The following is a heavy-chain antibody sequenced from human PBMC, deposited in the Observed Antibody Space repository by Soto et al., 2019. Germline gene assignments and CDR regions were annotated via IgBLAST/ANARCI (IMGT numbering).Heavy chain of an antibody. CDR1: GYSFTTYW. J-gene: IGHJ6*02. CDR3: ARHEATYYNFYGMDV. CDR2: IHPGESDT. V-gene: IGHV5-51*01. Sequence: GESLKISWKSYGYSFTTYWVAWVRQMPGKGLEWMGSIHPGESDTRYSPSFQGQVTISADRSITTAYLQWSSLKASDTAMYYCARHEATYYNFYGMDVWGQGTTVTVSS.